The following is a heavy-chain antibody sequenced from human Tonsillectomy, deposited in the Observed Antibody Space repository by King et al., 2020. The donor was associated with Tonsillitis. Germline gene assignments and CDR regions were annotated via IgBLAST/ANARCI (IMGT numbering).Heavy chain of an antibody. CDR1: GGSISSSSYY. Sequence: MQLQESGPGLVKPSETLSLTCTVSGGSISSSSYYWGWIRQPPGKGLEWIGSIYYSGSTYYNPSLKSRVTISVDTSKNQFSLNLSSVTAADTAVYYCARQDAVAGSNFDYWGQGTLVTVSS. D-gene: IGHD6-19*01. CDR2: IYYSGST. J-gene: IGHJ4*02. CDR3: ARQDAVAGSNFDY. V-gene: IGHV4-39*01.